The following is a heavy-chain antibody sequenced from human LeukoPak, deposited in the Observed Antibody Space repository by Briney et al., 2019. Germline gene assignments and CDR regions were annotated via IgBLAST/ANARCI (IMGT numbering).Heavy chain of an antibody. V-gene: IGHV4-59*01. D-gene: IGHD5-18*01. J-gene: IGHJ6*02. Sequence: PSETLSITCTVSGGSISSYYWSWIRQPPGKGLEWIGYIYYSGSTSYNPSLKSRVTISVDTSKNQFSLKLSSVTAADTAVYYCAREAGYSYGLYYYYYGMDVWGQGTTVTVSS. CDR2: IYYSGST. CDR1: GGSISSYY. CDR3: AREAGYSYGLYYYYYGMDV.